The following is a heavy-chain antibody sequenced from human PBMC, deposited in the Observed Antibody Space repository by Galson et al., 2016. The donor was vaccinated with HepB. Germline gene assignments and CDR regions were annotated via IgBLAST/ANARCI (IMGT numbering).Heavy chain of an antibody. CDR3: ARTTIFGMVAPISV. D-gene: IGHD3-3*01. Sequence: SVKVSCKASGYTFTSYGISWVRQAPGQGLEYMGWISTYNGNTNYVQKLQGRVFMTTDTSTTPAYMELRRLRYDDTAVYYCARTTIFGMVAPISVWGQGSLVTVSS. J-gene: IGHJ4*02. V-gene: IGHV1-18*04. CDR2: ISTYNGNT. CDR1: GYTFTSYG.